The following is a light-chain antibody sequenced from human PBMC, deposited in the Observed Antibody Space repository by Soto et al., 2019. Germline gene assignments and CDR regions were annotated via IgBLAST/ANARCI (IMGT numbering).Light chain of an antibody. CDR3: QAWDSNTAI. Sequence: SYELTQPPSVSVSPGQTASITCSADKLGDKFAFWYQQKPGQSPVLVIYQDTKRPSGIPERFSGSNSGNTATLTISGTQTLDEADYYCQAWDSNTAIFGGGTKLTVL. V-gene: IGLV3-1*01. J-gene: IGLJ2*01. CDR1: KLGDKF. CDR2: QDT.